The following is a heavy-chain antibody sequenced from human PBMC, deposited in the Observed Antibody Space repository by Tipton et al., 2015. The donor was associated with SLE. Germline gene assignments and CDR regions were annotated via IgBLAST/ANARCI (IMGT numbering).Heavy chain of an antibody. Sequence: GSLRLSCAASGFSVSANYMIWVRQAPGKGLEWIGYIYYSGRTYYNPSLKSRVTVSVDSSKNHFSLKLSSVTASDTAIYYCARGLYSGSDPLSYWGQGILVTVSS. CDR3: ARGLYSGSDPLSY. CDR2: IYYSGRT. V-gene: IGHV4-59*02. J-gene: IGHJ4*02. D-gene: IGHD5-12*01. CDR1: GFSVSANY.